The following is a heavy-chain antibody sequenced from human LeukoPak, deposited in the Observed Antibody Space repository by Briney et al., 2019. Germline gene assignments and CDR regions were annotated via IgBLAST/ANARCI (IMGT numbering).Heavy chain of an antibody. V-gene: IGHV3-21*01. D-gene: IGHD5-18*01. Sequence: GGSLRLSCAASGFTFSSYSMNWVRQAPGKGLEWVSSISSSSSYIYYADSVKGRFTISRDNAKNSLYLQMNNLRAEDTAVYYCARGLGSYAYSDAFDIWGQGTMVTVSS. J-gene: IGHJ3*02. CDR3: ARGLGSYAYSDAFDI. CDR2: ISSSSSYI. CDR1: GFTFSSYS.